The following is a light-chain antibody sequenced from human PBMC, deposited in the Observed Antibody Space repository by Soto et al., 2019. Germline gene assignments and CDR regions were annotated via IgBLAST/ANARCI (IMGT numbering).Light chain of an antibody. CDR3: HQYGSSPKT. CDR1: QSVSSSY. V-gene: IGKV3-20*01. CDR2: GAS. J-gene: IGKJ2*01. Sequence: EIVLTQSPGTLSLSPGERATLSCRASQSVSSSYLAWYQQKPGQAPRLLIYGASSRATGIPDRFSGSGSGTDFTLTISRLEPEYFAVYYCHQYGSSPKTFGQGTKLEIK.